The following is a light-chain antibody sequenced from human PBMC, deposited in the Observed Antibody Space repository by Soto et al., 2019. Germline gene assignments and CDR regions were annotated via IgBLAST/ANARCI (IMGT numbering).Light chain of an antibody. Sequence: VLTQYPATLSLSPGEGATLSCRASQSVSRYLAWYQQKPGQAPRVLIYEISKRATGIPARFTGSGSGTDFTLTISSLEPEDFAVYYCQRRGDSCSTFGGGTKVEIK. CDR3: QRRGDSCST. CDR1: QSVSRY. J-gene: IGKJ4*01. CDR2: EIS. V-gene: IGKV3-11*01.